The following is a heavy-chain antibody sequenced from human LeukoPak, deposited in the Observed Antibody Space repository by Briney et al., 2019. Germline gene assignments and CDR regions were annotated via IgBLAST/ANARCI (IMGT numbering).Heavy chain of an antibody. D-gene: IGHD6-13*01. CDR1: GYTFTSYG. Sequence: ASVKVSCKASGYTFTSYGISWVRQAPGQRLEWMGWISAYNGITNYAQKLQGRVTMTTDTSTSTAYMELRSLRSDDTAVYYCARGLSSSWVVGWYNWFDPWGQGTLVTVSS. CDR3: ARGLSSSWVVGWYNWFDP. CDR2: ISAYNGIT. V-gene: IGHV1-18*01. J-gene: IGHJ5*02.